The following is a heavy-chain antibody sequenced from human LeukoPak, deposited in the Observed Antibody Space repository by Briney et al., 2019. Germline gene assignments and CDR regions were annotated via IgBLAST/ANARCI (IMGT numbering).Heavy chain of an antibody. CDR1: GDSVCSNTAT. J-gene: IGHJ4*02. CDR2: TYYRSKWYN. CDR3: ASGHHFDY. V-gene: IGHV6-1*01. Sequence: SQTLSLTCAISGDSVCSNTATWNWIRQSPSRGLEWLGRTYYRSKWYNEYAVSVESRMTINADTSKNQLSLQLNSVTPEDTAVYFCASGHHFDYWGQGTLVTVSS.